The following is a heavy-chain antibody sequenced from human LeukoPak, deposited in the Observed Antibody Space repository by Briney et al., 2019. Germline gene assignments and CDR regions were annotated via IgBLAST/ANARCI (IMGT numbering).Heavy chain of an antibody. Sequence: PSETLSLTCAVSGGSFSGHYWSWIRQPPGEGLEWIAEINDSGSTKYNPSLKSRVTIPADTSKNQFSLKLSSVTAADTAVYYCAKNNWFDPWGQGTLVTVSS. J-gene: IGHJ5*02. CDR3: AKNNWFDP. CDR1: GGSFSGHY. CDR2: INDSGST. V-gene: IGHV4-34*01.